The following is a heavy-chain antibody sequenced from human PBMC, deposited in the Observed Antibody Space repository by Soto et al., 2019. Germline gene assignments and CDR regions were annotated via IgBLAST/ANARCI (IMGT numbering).Heavy chain of an antibody. CDR2: ISAYNGNT. Sequence: ASVKVSCKASGYTFTSYGISWVRQAPGQGLEWMGWISAYNGNTNYAQKLQGRVTMTTDTSTSTAYMELRSLRSDDTAVYYCARGVYQLLYSTLYYYYYYMDVWGKGTTVTVSS. V-gene: IGHV1-18*01. CDR1: GYTFTSYG. J-gene: IGHJ6*03. CDR3: ARGVYQLLYSTLYYYYYYMDV. D-gene: IGHD2-2*02.